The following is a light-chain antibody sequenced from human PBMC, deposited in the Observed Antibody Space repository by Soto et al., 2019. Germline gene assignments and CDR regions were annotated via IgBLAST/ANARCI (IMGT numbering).Light chain of an antibody. Sequence: FVLTQSPGTLSLSPVERATLSCRVSRSVGSNYLAWYQQKPGQAPRLLIYGASSRATGIADRFSGSGPGTDFTLTISRLEPEDFALYYCQQYGYSPITFGQGTRLEIK. CDR1: RSVGSNY. CDR2: GAS. CDR3: QQYGYSPIT. V-gene: IGKV3-20*01. J-gene: IGKJ5*01.